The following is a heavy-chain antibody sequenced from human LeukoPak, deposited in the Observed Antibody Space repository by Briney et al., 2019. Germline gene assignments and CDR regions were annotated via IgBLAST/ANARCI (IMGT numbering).Heavy chain of an antibody. CDR3: ARELGRVGAFDI. D-gene: IGHD1-26*01. CDR1: GFTFSSYG. Sequence: PGGSLRLSCAASGFTFSSYGMHWVRQAPGKELEGVAVIWYDGSNKYYADSVKGRFIISRDNSKNTLYLQMNSLRAEDTAVYYCARELGRVGAFDIWGQGTMVTVSS. V-gene: IGHV3-33*01. J-gene: IGHJ3*02. CDR2: IWYDGSNK.